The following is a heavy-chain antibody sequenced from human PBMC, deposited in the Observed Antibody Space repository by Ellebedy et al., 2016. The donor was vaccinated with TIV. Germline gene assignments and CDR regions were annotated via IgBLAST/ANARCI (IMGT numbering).Heavy chain of an antibody. J-gene: IGHJ4*02. CDR2: IYYSGST. D-gene: IGHD4-17*01. CDR1: GGSISSSSYF. CDR3: ARPLRSTVTTSIYFDY. Sequence: SETLSLTXTVSGGSISSSSYFWGWIRQPPGKGLEWIGIIYYSGSTYYNPSPNSRVTISVDTSKNQFSLNLSSVTAADTAVYYCARPLRSTVTTSIYFDYWGQGTLITVSS. V-gene: IGHV4-39*01.